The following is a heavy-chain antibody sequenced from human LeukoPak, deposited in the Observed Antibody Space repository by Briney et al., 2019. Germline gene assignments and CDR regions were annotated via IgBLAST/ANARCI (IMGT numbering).Heavy chain of an antibody. Sequence: GRSLRLSCAASGLTFSSYGMHWVRQAPGKGLEWVAVISYDGSNKYYADSVKGRFTISRDNSKNTLYLQMNSLRAEDTAVYYCAKDHCSSTSCYILDYWGQGTLVTVSS. CDR2: ISYDGSNK. CDR1: GLTFSSYG. V-gene: IGHV3-30*18. J-gene: IGHJ4*02. CDR3: AKDHCSSTSCYILDY. D-gene: IGHD2-2*01.